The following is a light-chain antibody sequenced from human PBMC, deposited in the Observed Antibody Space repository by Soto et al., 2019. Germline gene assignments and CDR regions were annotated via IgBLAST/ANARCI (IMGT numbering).Light chain of an antibody. V-gene: IGKV3-15*01. Sequence: EIVMTQSPATLSVSPGERASLSCRASQSISTSLAWYQQKPGQAPRLLIYGASTRATGIPARFSGSGSGTEFTLTISSPQSEDFAVYYCQQYDKWPLTFGPGTKVDIK. CDR2: GAS. CDR1: QSISTS. CDR3: QQYDKWPLT. J-gene: IGKJ3*01.